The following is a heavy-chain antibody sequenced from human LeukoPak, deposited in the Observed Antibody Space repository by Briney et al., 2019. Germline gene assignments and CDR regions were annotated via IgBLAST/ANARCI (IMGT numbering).Heavy chain of an antibody. CDR3: ARDIGVGATRTFDY. D-gene: IGHD1-26*01. CDR2: ISYDGSNK. J-gene: IGHJ4*02. V-gene: IGHV3-30*03. CDR1: GFTFSSYG. Sequence: PGGSLRLSCAASGFTFSSYGMHWVRQAPGKGLEWVAVISYDGSNKYYADSVKGRFTISRDNSKNTLYLQMNSLRAEDTAVYYCARDIGVGATRTFDYWGQGTLVTVSS.